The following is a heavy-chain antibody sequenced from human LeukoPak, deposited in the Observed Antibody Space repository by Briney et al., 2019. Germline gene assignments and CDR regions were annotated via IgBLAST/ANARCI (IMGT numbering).Heavy chain of an antibody. J-gene: IGHJ4*02. CDR1: GFSFSAYW. Sequence: GGSLRLSCGVSGFSFSAYWMSWVRQAPGKGLEWVASMNEDGSEIYHVDSVKGRFTISRDNAKDSLFLQLNTLRAGDTAVYFCARGFSYLDFWGQGTLVTVSS. CDR2: MNEDGSEI. CDR3: ARGFSYLDF. V-gene: IGHV3-7*05. D-gene: IGHD3-3*01.